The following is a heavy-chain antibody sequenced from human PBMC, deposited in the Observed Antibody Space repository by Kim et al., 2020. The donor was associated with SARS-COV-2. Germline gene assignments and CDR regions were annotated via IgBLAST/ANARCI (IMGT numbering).Heavy chain of an antibody. CDR1: GFTFSSYG. J-gene: IGHJ6*02. V-gene: IGHV3-30*18. D-gene: IGHD3-10*01. CDR3: AKFGIWFGENGGMDV. CDR2: ISYDGSNK. Sequence: GGSLRLSCAASGFTFSSYGMHWVRQAPGKGLEWVAVISYDGSNKYYADSVKGRFTISRDNSKNTLYLQMNSLKAEDTAVYYCAKFGIWFGENGGMDVWGQGTTVTVSS.